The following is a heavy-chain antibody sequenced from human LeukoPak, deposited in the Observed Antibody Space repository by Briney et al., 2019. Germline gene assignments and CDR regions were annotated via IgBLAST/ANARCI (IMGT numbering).Heavy chain of an antibody. V-gene: IGHV5-51*01. CDR2: ICPGDSDT. CDR1: GYSFTSYW. Sequence: GESLKISCKGSGYSFTSYWIGWVRQMPGKGLEWMGIICPGDSDTRYSPSFQGQVTISADKSISTAYLQWGSLKASDTAMYYCARQYYYDSSGPKGGFDYWGQGTLVTVSS. J-gene: IGHJ4*02. D-gene: IGHD3-22*01. CDR3: ARQYYYDSSGPKGGFDY.